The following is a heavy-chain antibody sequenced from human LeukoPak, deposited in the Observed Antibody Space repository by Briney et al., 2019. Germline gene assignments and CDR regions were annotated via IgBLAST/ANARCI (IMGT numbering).Heavy chain of an antibody. J-gene: IGHJ4*02. V-gene: IGHV3-20*04. CDR1: GFTFDDYG. CDR2: INWNGGRT. CDR3: ARDYDYGDYRGY. Sequence: GGSLRLSCAASGFTFDDYGMSWVRQAPGKGLEWVSGINWNGGRTGYADSVKGRFTISRDNAKNSLYLQMNSLRAEDTALYYCARDYDYGDYRGYWGQGTLVTVSS. D-gene: IGHD4-17*01.